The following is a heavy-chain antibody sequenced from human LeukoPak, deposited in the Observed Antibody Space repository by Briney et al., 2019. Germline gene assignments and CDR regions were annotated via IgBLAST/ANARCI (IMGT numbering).Heavy chain of an antibody. CDR1: GGSISSSSYY. D-gene: IGHD4-17*01. Sequence: SETLSLTCTVSGGSISSSSYYWGWIRQPPGKGLEWVGSIYYSGSTYYNPSLKRRVTISVDTSKNQFSLKLSSVTAADTAVYYCARPATAMTVTTAFDYWGQGTLVTVSS. V-gene: IGHV4-39*01. J-gene: IGHJ4*02. CDR3: ARPATAMTVTTAFDY. CDR2: IYYSGST.